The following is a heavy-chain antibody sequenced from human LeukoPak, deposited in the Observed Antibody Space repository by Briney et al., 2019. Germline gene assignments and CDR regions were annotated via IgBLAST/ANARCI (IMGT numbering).Heavy chain of an antibody. V-gene: IGHV1-18*01. CDR3: AKDKIVVVLGYFDY. Sequence: ASVKVSCKASGYPFAGYGISWVRQAPGQGLEWMGWITAYSGDTNYAQKLQGRVTITTDTSTSTAYMELRSLRSDDTAVYYCAKDKIVVVLGYFDYWGQGTLVTVSS. CDR2: ITAYSGDT. D-gene: IGHD2-2*01. J-gene: IGHJ4*02. CDR1: GYPFAGYG.